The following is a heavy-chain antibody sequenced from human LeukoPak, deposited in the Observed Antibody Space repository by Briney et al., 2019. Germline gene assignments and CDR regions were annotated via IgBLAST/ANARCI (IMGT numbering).Heavy chain of an antibody. CDR2: IIPIFGTA. CDR3: AKWDWNDAGAFDI. J-gene: IGHJ3*02. D-gene: IGHD1-1*01. CDR1: GGTFSSYA. V-gene: IGHV1-69*05. Sequence: SVKVSCKASGGTFSSYAISWVRQAPGQGLEWMGGIIPIFGTANYAQKFQGRVTITTDESTSTAYMELSSRRSEDTAVYYCAKWDWNDAGAFDIWGQGTRVTVSS.